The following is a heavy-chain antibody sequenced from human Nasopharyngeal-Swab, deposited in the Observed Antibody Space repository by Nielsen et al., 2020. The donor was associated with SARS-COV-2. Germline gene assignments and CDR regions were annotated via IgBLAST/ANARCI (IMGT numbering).Heavy chain of an antibody. D-gene: IGHD5-24*01. CDR3: ARRAARDGYNYEVDP. V-gene: IGHV5-51*01. CDR2: VYPGNSEV. CDR1: GYSFTSYW. J-gene: IGHJ5*02. Sequence: GESLKISCKGSGYSFTSYWIGWVRQKPGKGLEWMGMVYPGNSEVAYSPSFQGQVTISADKSMNTAYLQWRNLRASDTAMYFCARRAARDGYNYEVDPWGQGTLVTVSS.